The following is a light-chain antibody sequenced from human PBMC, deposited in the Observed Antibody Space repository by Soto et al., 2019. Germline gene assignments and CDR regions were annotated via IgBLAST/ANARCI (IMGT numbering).Light chain of an antibody. J-gene: IGKJ1*01. CDR2: GAS. CDR3: QQYNDLRT. V-gene: IGKV3-15*01. Sequence: EIVMTQSPATLSVSPGETATLSCRASQSVSSNLAWYQQKPGQAPRLLIYGASTRATGIPARFSASGSGTEFTLTISRLQSEDFAVYYCQQYNDLRTFGQGTQVEF. CDR1: QSVSSN.